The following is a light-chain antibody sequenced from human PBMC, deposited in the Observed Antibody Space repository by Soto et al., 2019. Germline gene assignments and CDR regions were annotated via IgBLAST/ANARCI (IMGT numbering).Light chain of an antibody. CDR2: DAS. CDR3: QQYNSYSPT. V-gene: IGKV1-5*01. Sequence: DIQMTQSPSTLSASVGDRVTITCRASQSISSRLAWYQKKPGKAPKLLIYDASSLESGVPSRFSGSGSGTEFTLTISSLHPDDFATYYCQQYNSYSPTFGTGTKVDIK. J-gene: IGKJ3*01. CDR1: QSISSR.